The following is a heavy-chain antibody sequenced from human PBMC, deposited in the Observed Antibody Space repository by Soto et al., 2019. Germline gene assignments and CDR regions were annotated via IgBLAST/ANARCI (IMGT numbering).Heavy chain of an antibody. CDR2: ASPDGTST. Sequence: PGGSLRLSCAASGFTFSSFWMHWVRQAPGKGLEWVSRASPDGTSTSYADSAKGRFTISRDNAKNTLFMQMNSLRAEDTAVYYCTRHGSGDYFLFDPWGQGTLVTVSS. J-gene: IGHJ5*02. CDR1: GFTFSSFW. V-gene: IGHV3-74*01. D-gene: IGHD4-17*01. CDR3: TRHGSGDYFLFDP.